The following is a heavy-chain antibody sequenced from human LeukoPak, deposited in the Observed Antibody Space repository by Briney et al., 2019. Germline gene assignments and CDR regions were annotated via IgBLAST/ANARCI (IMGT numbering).Heavy chain of an antibody. V-gene: IGHV1-18*01. J-gene: IGHJ6*02. CDR3: ARDGSGSYVYYYYGMDV. Sequence: ASVKVSCKASGYTFTSYGISWVRQAPGQGLEWMGWISVYNGDTNFAQKFQGRVTMTTDTSTSTAYLELSSLRSDDTAVYYCARDGSGSYVYYYYGMDVWGXGTTVTVSS. CDR1: GYTFTSYG. CDR2: ISVYNGDT. D-gene: IGHD3-10*01.